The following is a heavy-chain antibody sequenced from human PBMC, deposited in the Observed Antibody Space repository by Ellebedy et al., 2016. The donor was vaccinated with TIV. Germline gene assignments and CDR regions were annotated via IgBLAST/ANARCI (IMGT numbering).Heavy chain of an antibody. CDR1: GHSFTRFW. V-gene: IGHV5-51*01. CDR2: IYTGDSDT. Sequence: KVSCXASGHSFTRFWIGWVRQMPGKGLEWMGIIYTGDSDTRYSPSFQGQVTISADKSIDTAYLQWTSLKASDTAVYYWASPSIAVGGTYAFDVWGQGTMVTVSS. CDR3: ASPSIAVGGTYAFDV. D-gene: IGHD6-19*01. J-gene: IGHJ3*01.